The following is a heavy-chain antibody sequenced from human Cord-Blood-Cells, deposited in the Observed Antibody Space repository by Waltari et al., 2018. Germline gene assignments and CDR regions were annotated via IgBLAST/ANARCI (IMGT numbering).Heavy chain of an antibody. Sequence: QVQLQQWGAGLLKPSETRSLTCAVYGGSFSGYYWSWRRRPPGTGVEWIGEINHSGSTNYNPSLKRRVTISVDTSKNQFSLKLSSVTAADTAVYYCARGGITMVQGVIIAFDYWGQGTLVTVSS. D-gene: IGHD3-10*01. CDR1: GGSFSGYY. CDR3: ARGGITMVQGVIIAFDY. J-gene: IGHJ4*02. V-gene: IGHV4-34*01. CDR2: INHSGST.